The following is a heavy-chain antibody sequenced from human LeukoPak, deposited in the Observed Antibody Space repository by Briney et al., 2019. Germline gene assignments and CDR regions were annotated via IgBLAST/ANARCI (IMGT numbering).Heavy chain of an antibody. D-gene: IGHD1-26*01. CDR2: ISWNSGSI. J-gene: IGHJ4*02. CDR3: AKDRGVGATLPDY. V-gene: IGHV3-9*01. Sequence: GGSLRLSCAASGFTFDDYAMHWVRQAPGKGLEWVSGISWNSGSIGYADSVKGRFTISRDNAKNSLYLQMNSLRAEDTALYYCAKDRGVGATLPDYWGQGTLVTVSS. CDR1: GFTFDDYA.